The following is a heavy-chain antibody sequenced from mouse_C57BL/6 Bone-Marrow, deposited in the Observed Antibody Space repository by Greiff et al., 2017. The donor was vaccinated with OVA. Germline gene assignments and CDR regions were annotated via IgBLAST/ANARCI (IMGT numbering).Heavy chain of an antibody. Sequence: QVHVKQSGAELARPGASVKMSCKASGYTFTSYTMHWVKQRPGQGLEWIGYINPSSGYTKYNQKFKDKATLTADKSSSTAYMRLSSLTSEDSAVYYCARWDYYGSSWFAYWGQGTLVTVSA. CDR2: INPSSGYT. CDR3: ARWDYYGSSWFAY. J-gene: IGHJ3*01. D-gene: IGHD1-1*01. CDR1: GYTFTSYT. V-gene: IGHV1-4*01.